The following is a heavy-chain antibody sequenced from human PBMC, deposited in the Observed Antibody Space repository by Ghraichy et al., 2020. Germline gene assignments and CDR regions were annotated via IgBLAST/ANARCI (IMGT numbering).Heavy chain of an antibody. Sequence: GESLNISCAASGFTFSSYSMNWVRQAPGKGLEWVSSISSSSYIYYADSLKGRFTISRDNGKNSLYLQMNSLRAEDTAVYYCARDNYGDYSFDYWGQGTLVTVSS. CDR1: GFTFSSYS. CDR3: ARDNYGDYSFDY. J-gene: IGHJ4*02. D-gene: IGHD4-17*01. CDR2: ISSSSYI. V-gene: IGHV3-21*01.